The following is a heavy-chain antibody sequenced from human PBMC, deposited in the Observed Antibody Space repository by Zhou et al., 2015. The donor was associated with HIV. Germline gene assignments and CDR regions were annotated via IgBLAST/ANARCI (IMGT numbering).Heavy chain of an antibody. J-gene: IGHJ4*02. CDR3: ARGSSGYYEHFDY. V-gene: IGHV1-18*01. D-gene: IGHD3-22*01. CDR1: GYPFLSYG. Sequence: QVQLVQSGTEVKKPGASVKVSCKASGYPFLSYGISWVRQVPGQGLEWMGWISADSDYTNYAQKFQGRVSMTRDRSTSTAYMELRSLRSDDSAMYYCARGSSGYYEHFDYWGQGTLVTVSS. CDR2: ISADSDYT.